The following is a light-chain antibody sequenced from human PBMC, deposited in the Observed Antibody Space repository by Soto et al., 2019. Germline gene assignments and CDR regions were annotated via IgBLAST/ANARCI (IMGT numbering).Light chain of an antibody. CDR3: SSYTSSSTLV. CDR1: SSDVGGYNY. V-gene: IGLV2-14*01. Sequence: QSVLTQPASVSGSPGQSITISCTGTSSDVGGYNYVSWYQQHPGKATKLMIYEVSNRPSGVSNRFSGSKSGNTAPLTISGLQAEDEADYYCSSYTSSSTLVFGTGTKLTVL. CDR2: EVS. J-gene: IGLJ1*01.